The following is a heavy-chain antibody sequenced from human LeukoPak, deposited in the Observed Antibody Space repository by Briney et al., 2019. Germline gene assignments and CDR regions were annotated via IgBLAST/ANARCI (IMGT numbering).Heavy chain of an antibody. CDR1: GYTFTNYH. CDR3: ARTTSFTASGYDY. V-gene: IGHV1-8*03. D-gene: IGHD6-25*01. CDR2: MNPNNGDS. Sequence: GASVKVSCKASGYTFTNYHLHWVRPATGQGLEWMGWMNPNNGDSGYAQKFQGRVTITRDTSISTSYMELRSLRSDDTAVYFCARTTSFTASGYDYWGQGTLVTVSS. J-gene: IGHJ4*02.